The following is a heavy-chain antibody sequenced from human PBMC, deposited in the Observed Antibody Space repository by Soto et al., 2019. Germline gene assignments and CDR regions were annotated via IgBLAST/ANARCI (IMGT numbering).Heavy chain of an antibody. D-gene: IGHD5-18*01. CDR2: ICFDGSNK. CDR1: GFTFRSYT. CDR3: ARVLGYNYGHPFDY. J-gene: IGHJ4*02. V-gene: IGHV3-33*01. Sequence: GGSLRLSCVASGFTFRSYTIHSVRQAPGKGLEWLALICFDGSNKYYADSVKGRFTISRDNAKNTLYLQMNSLRAEDTAVYYCARVLGYNYGHPFDYWGTVTLVTISS.